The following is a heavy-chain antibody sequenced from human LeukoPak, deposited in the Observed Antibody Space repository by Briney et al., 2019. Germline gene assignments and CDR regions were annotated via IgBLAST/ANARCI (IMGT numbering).Heavy chain of an antibody. CDR3: ARGPQGGSPDPEFDY. J-gene: IGHJ4*02. CDR2: INPNSGDT. V-gene: IGHV1-2*04. CDR1: GYTFTGYS. D-gene: IGHD1-26*01. Sequence: ASVKVSCKASGYTFTGYSMHWVRQAPGQGLEWMGWINPNSGDTNYAQKFQGLVTMTRDTSISTAYMELSRLRSNDTAVYYCARGPQGGSPDPEFDYWGQGTLVTVSS.